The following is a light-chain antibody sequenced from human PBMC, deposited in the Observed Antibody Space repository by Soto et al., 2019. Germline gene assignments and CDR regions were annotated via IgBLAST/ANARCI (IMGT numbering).Light chain of an antibody. V-gene: IGLV2-11*01. CDR3: CSYAGNYIYV. Sequence: QSALTQPRSVSGSPGQSVTISCTGTSSDVGGYNYVSWYQQHPGKAPKVMIYLVSKRPSGVPDRFSGSKSGNTASLTISGLQAEDEADYYCCSYAGNYIYVFGTGTKVTAL. CDR2: LVS. CDR1: SSDVGGYNY. J-gene: IGLJ1*01.